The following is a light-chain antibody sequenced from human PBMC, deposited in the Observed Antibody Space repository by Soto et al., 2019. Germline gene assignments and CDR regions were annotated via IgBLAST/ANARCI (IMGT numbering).Light chain of an antibody. CDR1: SSDVGSYNL. Sequence: QSALTQPASVSGSPGQSITISCTGTSSDVGSYNLVSWYQQHPGKAPKLMIYEGSKRPSGVSNRFSGSKSGNTASLTISGLQAEGEADYYCCSYAGSSTPHVVFGGGTKLTVL. CDR3: CSYAGSSTPHVV. V-gene: IGLV2-23*01. CDR2: EGS. J-gene: IGLJ2*01.